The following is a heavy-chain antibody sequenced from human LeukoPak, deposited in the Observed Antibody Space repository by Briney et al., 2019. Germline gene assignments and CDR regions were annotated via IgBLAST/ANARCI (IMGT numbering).Heavy chain of an antibody. CDR2: INHSGST. CDR3: ASRGRIAAQRGWFDP. D-gene: IGHD6-13*01. CDR1: GFTLRSYD. J-gene: IGHJ5*02. V-gene: IGHV4-34*01. Sequence: GSLRLSCAASGFTLRSYDMSWVRQPPGKGLEWIGEINHSGSTNYNPSLKSRVTISVDTSKNQFSLKLSSVTAADTAVYYCASRGRIAAQRGWFDPWGQGTLVTVSS.